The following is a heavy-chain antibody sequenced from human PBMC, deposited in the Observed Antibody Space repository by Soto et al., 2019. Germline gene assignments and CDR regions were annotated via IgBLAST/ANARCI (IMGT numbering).Heavy chain of an antibody. J-gene: IGHJ4*02. CDR3: ASATGSGWYFDY. CDR1: GYSFTSYW. CDR2: IHPADSDT. Sequence: PGESLKISCKGSGYSFTSYWISWVRQMPGKGLEWMGIIHPADSDTRYSPSFQGQVTISADKSINTAYLQWSSLKAPDTAMYYCASATGSGWYFDYWGQGTLVTVSS. D-gene: IGHD6-19*01. V-gene: IGHV5-51*01.